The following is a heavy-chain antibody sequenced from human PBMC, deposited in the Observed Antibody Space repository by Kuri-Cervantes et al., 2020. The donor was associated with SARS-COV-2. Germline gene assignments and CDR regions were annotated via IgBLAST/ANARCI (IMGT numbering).Heavy chain of an antibody. D-gene: IGHD2-15*01. CDR1: GFTFSSYG. Sequence: GESLKISCAASGFTFSSYGMHWVRQAPGKGLEWVAFIRYDGSNKYYADSVKGRFTISRDNSKNTLYLQMNGLRVEDTAVYYCAKDQHGIVVVVAAIDYWGQGTLVTVSS. J-gene: IGHJ4*02. CDR3: AKDQHGIVVVVAAIDY. V-gene: IGHV3-30*02. CDR2: IRYDGSNK.